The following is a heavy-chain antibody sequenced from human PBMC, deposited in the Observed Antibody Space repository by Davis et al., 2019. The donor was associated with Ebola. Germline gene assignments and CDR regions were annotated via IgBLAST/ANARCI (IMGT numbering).Heavy chain of an antibody. J-gene: IGHJ4*02. CDR1: RFTFSDYV. V-gene: IGHV3-21*01. Sequence: PGGSLRLSCAASRFTFSDYVMNWVRQAPGKGLEWVSSISSSSSYIYYADSVKGRFTISRDNAKNSLYLQMNSLRAEDTAVYYCARTYSSSWNFDYWGQGTLVTVSS. CDR2: ISSSSSYI. D-gene: IGHD6-13*01. CDR3: ARTYSSSWNFDY.